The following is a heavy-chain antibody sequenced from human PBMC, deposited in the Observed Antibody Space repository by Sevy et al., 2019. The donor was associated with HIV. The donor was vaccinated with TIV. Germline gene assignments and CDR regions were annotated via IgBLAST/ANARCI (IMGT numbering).Heavy chain of an antibody. Sequence: GGSLRLSCVASGFNFNIYSMSWVRQAPVKRLEWVSTLSFGCGRINHADSVQGRFTMSRDDSKKTVYLEMNSLRPEDTAVYYCAREGCTKPHDYWGQGTLVTVSS. CDR1: GFNFNIYS. V-gene: IGHV3-23*01. J-gene: IGHJ4*02. CDR3: AREGCTKPHDY. D-gene: IGHD2-8*01. CDR2: LSFGCGRI.